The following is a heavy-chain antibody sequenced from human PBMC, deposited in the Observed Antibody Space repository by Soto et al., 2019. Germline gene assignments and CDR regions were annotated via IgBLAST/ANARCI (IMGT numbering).Heavy chain of an antibody. Sequence: PSETLSLTCAVSGGSISSSNWWSWVRQPPGKGLEWIGEIYHSGSTNYIPSLKSRVTISVDRSKNQFSLKLSSVTAADTAVYYCARDQVTTNYYYYGMDVWGQGTTVTVSS. CDR1: GGSISSSNW. D-gene: IGHD4-17*01. CDR2: IYHSGST. V-gene: IGHV4-4*02. J-gene: IGHJ6*02. CDR3: ARDQVTTNYYYYGMDV.